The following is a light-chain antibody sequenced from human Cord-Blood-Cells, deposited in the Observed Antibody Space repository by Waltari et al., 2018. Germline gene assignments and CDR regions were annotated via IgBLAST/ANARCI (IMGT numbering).Light chain of an antibody. Sequence: DIQMTQSPSSLSASVGDRVTITCQASLDISNYLNWYQQKPGKAPKLLIYDASNLETGVPSRFSGSGSGTDFTFTISSLQPEDIATYYCQQYDNLFAWTFGQGTKVEIK. CDR1: LDISNY. CDR3: QQYDNLFAWT. J-gene: IGKJ1*01. CDR2: DAS. V-gene: IGKV1-33*01.